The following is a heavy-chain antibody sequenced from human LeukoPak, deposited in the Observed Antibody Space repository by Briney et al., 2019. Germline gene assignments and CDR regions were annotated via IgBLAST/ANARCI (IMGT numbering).Heavy chain of an antibody. CDR1: GFTFSSYS. V-gene: IGHV3-48*01. CDR2: ISSSSSTI. CDR3: ARGHTDYDILTGYYSPLD. Sequence: GGSLRLSCAASGFTFSSYSMNWVRQAPGKGLERGSYISSSSSTIYYADSVKGRFTISRDNAKNSLYLQMNSLRAEDTAVYYCARGHTDYDILTGYYSPLDWGQGTLVTVSS. J-gene: IGHJ4*02. D-gene: IGHD3-9*01.